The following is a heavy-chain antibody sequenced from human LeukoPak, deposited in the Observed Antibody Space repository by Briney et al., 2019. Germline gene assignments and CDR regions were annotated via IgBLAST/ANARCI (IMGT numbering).Heavy chain of an antibody. J-gene: IGHJ4*02. CDR3: ARALFPYCSSTSCHSGYFDY. CDR1: GGTVSSYA. Sequence: GSSVKVSCKASGGTVSSYAISWVRQAPGQGLEWMGGIIPIFGTANYAQKFQGRVTITADESTSTAYMELSSLRSEDTAVYYCARALFPYCSSTSCHSGYFDYWGQGTLVTVSS. D-gene: IGHD2-2*01. CDR2: IIPIFGTA. V-gene: IGHV1-69*01.